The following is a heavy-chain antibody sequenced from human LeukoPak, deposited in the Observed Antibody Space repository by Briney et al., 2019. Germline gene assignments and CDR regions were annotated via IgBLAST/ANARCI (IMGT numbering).Heavy chain of an antibody. J-gene: IGHJ4*02. CDR2: INPNSGGT. V-gene: IGHV1-2*02. D-gene: IGHD3-10*01. CDR3: ARDRDYGSGIFDY. CDR1: GYTFTDNS. Sequence: ASVKVSCKASGYTFTDNSLHWVRQAPGQGLEWMGWINPNSGGTKYAQKFQGRVTMTRDTSICTAYMELSSLRSDDTAVYYCARDRDYGSGIFDYWGQGTLVTVSS.